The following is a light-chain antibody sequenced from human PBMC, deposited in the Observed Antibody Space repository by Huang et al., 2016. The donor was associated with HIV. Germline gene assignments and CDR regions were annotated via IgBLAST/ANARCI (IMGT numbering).Light chain of an antibody. V-gene: IGKV1-39*01. CDR1: QSISRY. CDR3: QQSYSSPPT. CDR2: SAS. Sequence: DIQMTQSPSSLSASVGERVTITCRASQSISRYLIWYQQKPGKAPKVLIHSASSLQRGVPSRFSGSGSGTDFTLTISRLQTEDFATYYCQQSYSSPPTFGQGTKVEIK. J-gene: IGKJ2*01.